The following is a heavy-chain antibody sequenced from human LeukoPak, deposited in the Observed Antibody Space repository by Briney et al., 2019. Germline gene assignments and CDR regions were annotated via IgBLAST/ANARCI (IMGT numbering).Heavy chain of an antibody. D-gene: IGHD6-19*01. CDR2: INHSGAT. Sequence: PSETLSLTCAGSGGAFTGYYCSWIRQPPGQGLEWIGEINHSGATNYNPSLKRRVTISVDTSKNQFSLRLTSGSAADTGVYYCATPTRGGIAVTGTFGHWGQGTQVTVSS. V-gene: IGHV4-34*01. CDR3: ATPTRGGIAVTGTFGH. J-gene: IGHJ4*02. CDR1: GGAFTGYY.